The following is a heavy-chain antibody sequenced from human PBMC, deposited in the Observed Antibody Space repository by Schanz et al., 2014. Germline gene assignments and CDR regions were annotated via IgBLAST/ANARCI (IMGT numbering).Heavy chain of an antibody. CDR1: GGSISNYY. D-gene: IGHD3-10*01. CDR3: AREWSSFDY. Sequence: QVQLQESGPGLVKPSETLSLTCTVSGGSISNYYWSWIRQPPGKGLEWIGSIYNSGSTYYNPSLKSRVTISVDTSKTHSPLKLSSVPAADTAVYYCAREWSSFDYWGQGALVSVSS. J-gene: IGHJ4*02. V-gene: IGHV4-4*08. CDR2: IYNSGST.